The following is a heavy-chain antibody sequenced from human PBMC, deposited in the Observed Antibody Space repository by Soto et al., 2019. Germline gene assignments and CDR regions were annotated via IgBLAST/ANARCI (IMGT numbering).Heavy chain of an antibody. V-gene: IGHV4-34*01. CDR2: INHSGST. Sequence: QVQLQQWGAGLLKPSETLSLTCAVYGGSFSGYCWSWIRQPPGKGLEWIGEINHSGSTNYNPSLKSRVTISVDTSKNQFSLKLSSVTAADTAVYYCARAGYERYFDWLSPNWFDPWGQGTLVTVSS. J-gene: IGHJ5*02. CDR1: GGSFSGYC. CDR3: ARAGYERYFDWLSPNWFDP. D-gene: IGHD3-9*01.